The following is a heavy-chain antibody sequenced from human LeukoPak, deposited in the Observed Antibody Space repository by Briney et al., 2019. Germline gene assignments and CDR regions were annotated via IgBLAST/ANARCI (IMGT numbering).Heavy chain of an antibody. CDR1: GFTVSSNY. CDR3: AKDRPPYYYGSGSYPEH. Sequence: GGSLRLSCAASGFTVSSNYMSWVRQAPGKGLEWVSVIYSGGSTYYADSVKGRFTISRDNSKNTLYLQMNSLRAEDTAVYYCAKDRPPYYYGSGSYPEHWGQGTLVTVSS. D-gene: IGHD3-10*01. CDR2: IYSGGST. J-gene: IGHJ1*01. V-gene: IGHV3-53*01.